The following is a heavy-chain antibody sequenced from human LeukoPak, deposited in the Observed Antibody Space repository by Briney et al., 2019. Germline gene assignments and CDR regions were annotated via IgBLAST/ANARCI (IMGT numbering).Heavy chain of an antibody. V-gene: IGHV3-66*01. CDR3: ARDSSSWYSPNFDY. CDR1: GFTFSTYN. Sequence: GGSLRLSCAASGFTFSTYNMNWVRQAPGKGLEWVSVIYSGGSTYYADSVKGRFTISRDNSKNTLYLQMNSLRAEDTAVYYCARDSSSWYSPNFDYWGQGTLVTVSS. J-gene: IGHJ4*02. CDR2: IYSGGST. D-gene: IGHD6-13*01.